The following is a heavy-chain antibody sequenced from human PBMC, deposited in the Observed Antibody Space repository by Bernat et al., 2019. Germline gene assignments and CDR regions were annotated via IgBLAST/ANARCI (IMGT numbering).Heavy chain of an antibody. J-gene: IGHJ4*02. CDR2: ISSSSSYI. D-gene: IGHD2-15*01. CDR3: ARVSGGKKKYFDY. V-gene: IGHV3-21*01. CDR1: GFTFSSYS. Sequence: EVQLVESGGGLVKPGGSLRLSCAASGFTFSSYSMNWVRQAPVKGLEWVSSISSSSSYIYYADSVKGRFTISRDNAKNSLYLQMNSLRAEDTAVYYCARVSGGKKKYFDYWGQGTLVTVSS.